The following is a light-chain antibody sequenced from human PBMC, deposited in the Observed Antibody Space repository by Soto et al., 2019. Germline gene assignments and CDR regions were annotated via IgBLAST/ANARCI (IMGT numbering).Light chain of an antibody. J-gene: IGKJ1*01. CDR3: QHSNSYPGT. V-gene: IGKV1-5*01. Sequence: DVQMTQSPSTLSASVGDRVTITCRASQSVTSWLAWYQQKPGKAPKVLIYDASSLESGVPSRFSGSGSGTEFTLTISTLHPDDFATYYCQHSNSYPGTFGQGTKVEIK. CDR1: QSVTSW. CDR2: DAS.